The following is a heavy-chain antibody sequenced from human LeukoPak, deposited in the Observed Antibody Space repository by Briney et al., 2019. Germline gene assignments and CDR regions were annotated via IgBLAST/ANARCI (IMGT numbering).Heavy chain of an antibody. CDR3: ASSVRELGIFDY. CDR2: IYYSGST. V-gene: IGHV4-39*07. J-gene: IGHJ4*02. CDR1: GGPISSSSYY. Sequence: SETLSLTCTVSGGPISSSSYYWGWIRQPPGKGLEWVGSIYYSGSTYYNPSLKSRVTISVDTSKNQFSLKLSSVTAADTAVYYWASSVRELGIFDYWGQGTLVTVSS. D-gene: IGHD3-10*01.